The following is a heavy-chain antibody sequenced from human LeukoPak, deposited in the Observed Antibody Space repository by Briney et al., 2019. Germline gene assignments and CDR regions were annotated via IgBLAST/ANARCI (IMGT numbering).Heavy chain of an antibody. D-gene: IGHD3-22*01. V-gene: IGHV3-7*01. J-gene: IGHJ4*02. CDR2: IKQDGSEK. Sequence: GGSLRLSSAASGFTFSSYWMSWVRQAPGKGLEWVANIKQDGSEKYYVDSVKGRFTISRDNAKNSLYLQMNSLRAEDTAVYYCASEITMIVNPTIYWGQGTLVTVSS. CDR3: ASEITMIVNPTIY. CDR1: GFTFSSYW.